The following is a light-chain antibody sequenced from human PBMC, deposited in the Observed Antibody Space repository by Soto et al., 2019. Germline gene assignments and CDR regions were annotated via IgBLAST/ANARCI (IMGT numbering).Light chain of an antibody. CDR3: SSYTSNTTWV. CDR1: SSDVGGYNY. V-gene: IGLV2-14*01. CDR2: EVS. Sequence: QSALTQPASVSGSPGQSITISCTGTSSDVGGYNYVSWYQQHPGKPPKLMIYEVSNRPSGVSNLCSGSKSGNTASLTISWLQAEDEADYYCSSYTSNTTWVFGGGTKLTVL. J-gene: IGLJ3*02.